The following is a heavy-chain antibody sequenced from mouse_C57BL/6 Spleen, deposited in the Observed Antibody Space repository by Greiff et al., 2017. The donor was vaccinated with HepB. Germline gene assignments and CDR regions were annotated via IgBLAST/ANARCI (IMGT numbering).Heavy chain of an antibody. Sequence: VQLQQPGAELVKPGASVKLSCKASGYTFTSYWMHWVKQRPGQGLEWIGMIHPNSGSTNYNEKFKSKATLTVDKSSSTAYMQLSSLTSEDSAVYYCARPSYGNWFAYWGQGTLVTVSA. CDR1: GYTFTSYW. CDR3: ARPSYGNWFAY. V-gene: IGHV1-64*01. D-gene: IGHD1-1*01. J-gene: IGHJ3*01. CDR2: IHPNSGST.